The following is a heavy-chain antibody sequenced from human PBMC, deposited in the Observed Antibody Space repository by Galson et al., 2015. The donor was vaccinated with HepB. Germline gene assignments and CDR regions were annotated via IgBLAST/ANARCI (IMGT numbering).Heavy chain of an antibody. D-gene: IGHD2-21*01. CDR2: ISAYNGNT. V-gene: IGHV1-18*04. J-gene: IGHJ5*02. CDR3: ARDVGYCGSDCYRGNWFDP. CDR1: GYTFTSYG. Sequence: SVKVSCKASGYTFTSYGISWVRQAPGQGLEWMGWISAYNGNTNYAQKLQGRVTMTTDTSTSTAYMELRSLRSDDTAVYYCARDVGYCGSDCYRGNWFDPWGQGTLVTVSS.